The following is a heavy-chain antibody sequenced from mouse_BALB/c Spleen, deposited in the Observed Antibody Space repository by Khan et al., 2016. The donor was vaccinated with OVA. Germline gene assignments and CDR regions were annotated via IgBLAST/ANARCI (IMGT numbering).Heavy chain of an antibody. CDR2: IWSDGTT. J-gene: IGHJ4*01. CDR3: ARQPDYHYKIMDY. D-gene: IGHD2-4*01. CDR1: GFSLTTYG. Sequence: QVQLKESGPGLAAPSQSLSITCTISGFSLTTYGVPRVRQPPGKGPEWLVVIWSDGTTNFYSAPKSRLTITKDNFQSQVFLKMNSHQTDDTAIYFGARQPDYHYKIMDYWGQGTSVTVSS. V-gene: IGHV2-6-1*01.